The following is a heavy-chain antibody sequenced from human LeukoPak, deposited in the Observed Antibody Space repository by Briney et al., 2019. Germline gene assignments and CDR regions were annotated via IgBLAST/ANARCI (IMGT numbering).Heavy chain of an antibody. CDR3: ARGTLFGDYIDY. CDR2: INHSGRT. V-gene: IGHV4-34*01. D-gene: IGHD3-10*01. CDR1: GGSFSGYY. Sequence: KPSETLSLTCDVYGGSFSGYYWSWLRQPPGKGRAWIGEINHSGRTNYNPSLKSRVTISVDTSKNQFSLKLSSVTAADTAVYYCARGTLFGDYIDYWGQGALVRVSS. J-gene: IGHJ4*02.